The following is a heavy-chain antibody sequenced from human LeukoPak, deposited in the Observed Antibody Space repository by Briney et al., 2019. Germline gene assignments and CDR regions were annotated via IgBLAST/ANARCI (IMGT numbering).Heavy chain of an antibody. CDR2: IYYSGST. J-gene: IGHJ4*02. D-gene: IGHD3-22*01. CDR3: ARVSSYYDSSGYSLYYFDY. V-gene: IGHV4-59*01. Sequence: SETLSLTCTVSGGSISSYYWSWIRQPPGKGLEWIGYIYYSGSTNYNPSLKSRVTISVDTSKNQFPLKLSSVTAADTAVYYCARVSSYYDSSGYSLYYFDYWGQGTLVTVSS. CDR1: GGSISSYY.